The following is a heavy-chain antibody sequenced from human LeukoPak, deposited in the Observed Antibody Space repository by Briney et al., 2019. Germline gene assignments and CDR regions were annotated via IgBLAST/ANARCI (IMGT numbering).Heavy chain of an antibody. J-gene: IGHJ6*02. CDR3: ARYSGGYDSGSDYYYGMDV. CDR2: IYYSGST. Sequence: SETLSLTCTVSGGSISSYYWSWIRQPPGKGLEWIGYIYYSGSTNYNPSLKSRVTISVDTSKNQFSLKLSSVTAADTAVYYCARYSGGYDSGSDYYYGMDVWGQGTTVTVSS. D-gene: IGHD5-12*01. CDR1: GGSISSYY. V-gene: IGHV4-59*01.